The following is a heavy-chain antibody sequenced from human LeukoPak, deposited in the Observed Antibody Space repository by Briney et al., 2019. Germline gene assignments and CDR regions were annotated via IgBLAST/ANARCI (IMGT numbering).Heavy chain of an antibody. D-gene: IGHD5-18*01. CDR2: IYASGNT. CDR1: GGSISSHY. Sequence: SETLSLTCTVSGGSISSHYWSWIRQPPGKGLEWIGRIYASGNTNYNPSLKSRLTMSVDTSKNQFSLNLTSVTAADTAVYFCAREFGDTAMSTRHFDYWGQGTLVTVSS. CDR3: AREFGDTAMSTRHFDY. J-gene: IGHJ4*02. V-gene: IGHV4-4*07.